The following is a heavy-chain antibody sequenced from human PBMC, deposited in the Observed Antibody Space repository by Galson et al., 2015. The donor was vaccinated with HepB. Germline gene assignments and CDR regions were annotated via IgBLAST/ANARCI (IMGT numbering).Heavy chain of an antibody. Sequence: SVKVSCKASGYTFSNSIIHWVRQAPGQRLEWMGWINGGNGKTKYSQNFQGRVTMTRDISASTAYMELSSLRSEDTAVYYCARGEWIDDYGDYWGQGTLVTVSS. CDR3: ARGEWIDDYGDY. D-gene: IGHD3-3*01. CDR2: INGGNGKT. V-gene: IGHV1-3*01. CDR1: GYTFSNSI. J-gene: IGHJ4*02.